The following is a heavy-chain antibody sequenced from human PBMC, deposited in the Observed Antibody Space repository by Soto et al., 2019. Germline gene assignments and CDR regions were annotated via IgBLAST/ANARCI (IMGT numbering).Heavy chain of an antibody. CDR3: ARARRYSSSSGFGWFDP. CDR1: GGSISRGGYS. CDR2: IYHSGST. J-gene: IGHJ5*02. D-gene: IGHD6-6*01. Sequence: QLQLQESGSGLVKPSQTLSLTCAVSGGSISRGGYSWSWIRQPPGKGLEWIGYIYHSGSTYYNPSLKSRVTISVDRSKNQFSLKLSSVTAADTAVYYCARARRYSSSSGFGWFDPWGQGTLVTVSS. V-gene: IGHV4-30-2*01.